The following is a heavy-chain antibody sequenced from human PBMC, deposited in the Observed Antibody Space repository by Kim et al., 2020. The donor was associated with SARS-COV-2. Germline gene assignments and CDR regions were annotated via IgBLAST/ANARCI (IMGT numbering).Heavy chain of an antibody. D-gene: IGHD6-13*01. V-gene: IGHV4-39*01. J-gene: IGHJ5*02. CDR3: ASSKQQLGRFDP. CDR2: IYYTGTT. Sequence: SETLSLTCSVSGGSISSSSYYWGWIRQPPGRGLEWIGSIYYTGTTYYNPSLKSRVTISVDTSKNQFSLKLSSVTAADTAVYYCASSKQQLGRFDPWGQGTLVTVSS. CDR1: GGSISSSSYY.